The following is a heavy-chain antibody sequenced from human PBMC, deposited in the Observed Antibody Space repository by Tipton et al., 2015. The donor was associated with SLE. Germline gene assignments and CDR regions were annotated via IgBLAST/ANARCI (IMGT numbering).Heavy chain of an antibody. CDR2: IYYSGST. V-gene: IGHV4-59*01. CDR3: ARGDFWSGYYVFDY. Sequence: TLSLTCTVSGGSISSYFWSWIRQPPGKGLEWIGYIYYSGSTNYNPSLKSRVTISVDTSKNQFSLKLSSVTAADTAVYYCARGDFWSGYYVFDYWGQGTLVTVSS. CDR1: GGSISSYF. D-gene: IGHD3-3*01. J-gene: IGHJ4*02.